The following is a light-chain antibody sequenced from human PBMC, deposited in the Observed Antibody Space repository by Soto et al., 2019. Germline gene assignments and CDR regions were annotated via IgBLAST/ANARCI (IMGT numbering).Light chain of an antibody. CDR3: QQYNEWPET. Sequence: EIVMTQSPATLSVSPGERATLSCRAGHNVRSSLAWYQQKAGQAPRLLIHGASTRATGIPGRFSGSGSGTEFTLIISSLQSEDFAVYYCQQYNEWPETFGHGTRVEIK. CDR2: GAS. J-gene: IGKJ1*01. CDR1: HNVRSS. V-gene: IGKV3-15*01.